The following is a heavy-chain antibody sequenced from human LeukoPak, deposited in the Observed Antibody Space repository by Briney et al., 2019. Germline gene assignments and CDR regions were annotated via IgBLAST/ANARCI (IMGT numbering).Heavy chain of an antibody. Sequence: GGSLKLSCAASGFTVSSNYMSWVRQAPGKGLEWVSVIYNSGTTYYADSVKGRFTISRDNSKNTLYLQINGLRAEDTAVYYCARTNSGSHGAFDIWGQGTLVTVSS. CDR3: ARTNSGSHGAFDI. V-gene: IGHV3-53*01. D-gene: IGHD3-22*01. J-gene: IGHJ3*02. CDR2: IYNSGTT. CDR1: GFTVSSNY.